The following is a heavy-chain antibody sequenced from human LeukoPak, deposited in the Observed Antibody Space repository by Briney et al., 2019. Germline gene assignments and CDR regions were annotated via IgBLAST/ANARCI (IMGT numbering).Heavy chain of an antibody. CDR3: ALGGIFDPSVPFDY. Sequence: GGSLRLSCAASGFTFDDYAMHWVRQAPGKGLGWASGISWNSGSIGYADSVKGRFTISRDNAKNSLYLQMNRLRAEDTALYYCALGGIFDPSVPFDYWGQGTLVTVSS. J-gene: IGHJ4*02. V-gene: IGHV3-9*01. CDR2: ISWNSGSI. D-gene: IGHD3-3*01. CDR1: GFTFDDYA.